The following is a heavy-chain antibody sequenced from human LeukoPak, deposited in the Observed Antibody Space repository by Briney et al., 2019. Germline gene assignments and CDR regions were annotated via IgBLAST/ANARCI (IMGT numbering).Heavy chain of an antibody. J-gene: IGHJ4*02. Sequence: GGSLRLSCAASGFIFSSHSMNWVRQAPGKGLEWLSYISGSITRCSSSYLYYADSLTGRFTISRDNAKNSLYLQMKGLRVEDTAVYYCARDWAMIDWGQGTLVTVSS. CDR2: ISGSITRCSSSYL. D-gene: IGHD5-12*01. V-gene: IGHV3-48*01. CDR3: ARDWAMID. CDR1: GFIFSSHS.